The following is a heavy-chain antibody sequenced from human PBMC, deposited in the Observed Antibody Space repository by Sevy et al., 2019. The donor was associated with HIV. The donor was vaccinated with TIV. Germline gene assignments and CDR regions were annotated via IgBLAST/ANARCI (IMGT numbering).Heavy chain of an antibody. Sequence: GGSLRLSCVGSGFIFNRYAMTWVRQAPGKGLECVSGISSSGNTAKYTDSVKGRFTVSRDNSKNTLYLDMNNLRTDDTAMYYCAKGWQQWPSDLRGQGTLVTVSS. CDR2: ISSSGNTA. D-gene: IGHD6-19*01. V-gene: IGHV3-23*01. CDR1: GFIFNRYA. CDR3: AKGWQQWPSDL. J-gene: IGHJ5*02.